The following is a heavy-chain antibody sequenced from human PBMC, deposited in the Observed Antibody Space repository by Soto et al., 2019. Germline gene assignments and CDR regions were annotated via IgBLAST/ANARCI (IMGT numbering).Heavy chain of an antibody. D-gene: IGHD3-3*01. Sequence: ASVKVSCKASGYTFTSYDINWVRQATGQGLEWMGWMNPNSGNTGYAQKFQGRVTMTRNTSISTAYMELSSLRSEDTAVYYCARLDFWSGLGYYYYYMDVWGKGTTVTVSS. CDR2: MNPNSGNT. CDR1: GYTFTSYD. V-gene: IGHV1-8*01. CDR3: ARLDFWSGLGYYYYYMDV. J-gene: IGHJ6*03.